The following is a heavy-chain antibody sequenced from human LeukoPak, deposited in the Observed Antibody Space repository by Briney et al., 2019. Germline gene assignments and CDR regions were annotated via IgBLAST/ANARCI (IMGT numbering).Heavy chain of an antibody. J-gene: IGHJ3*02. CDR1: GGSISSGGYY. V-gene: IGHV4-30-2*01. D-gene: IGHD6-6*01. CDR3: ARSSESDAFDI. CDR2: IYHSGST. Sequence: IPSQTLSLTCTVSGGSISSGGYYWSWIRQPPGKGLEWIGYIYHSGSTYYNPSLKSRVTISVDRSKNQFSLKLSSVTAADTAVYYCARSSESDAFDIWGQGTMVTVSS.